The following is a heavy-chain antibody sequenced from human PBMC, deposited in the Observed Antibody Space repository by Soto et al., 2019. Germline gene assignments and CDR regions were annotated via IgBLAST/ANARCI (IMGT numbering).Heavy chain of an antibody. CDR1: GGSISSYY. V-gene: IGHV4-59*01. Sequence: KTSETLSLTCTVSGGSISSYYWSWIRQPPGKGLEWIGYIYYSGSTNYNPSLKSRVTISVDTSKNQFSLKLSSVTAADTAVYYCARILGYCSSTSSCYFDYWGQGTLVTVSS. CDR2: IYYSGST. J-gene: IGHJ4*02. D-gene: IGHD2-2*01. CDR3: ARILGYCSSTSSCYFDY.